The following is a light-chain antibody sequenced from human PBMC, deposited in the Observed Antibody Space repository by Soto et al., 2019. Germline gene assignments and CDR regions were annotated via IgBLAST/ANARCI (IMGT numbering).Light chain of an antibody. J-gene: IGKJ4*01. CDR2: GAS. CDR3: QQYNNWLALT. V-gene: IGKV3-15*01. Sequence: IVMTQSPATLSVSPGERATLSCRASQSIANILAWYQQKPGQAPRLLIYGASTRATGVPARFSGSGSGTEFTLTISSLQSEDFAVYYCQQYNNWLALTFGGGTKVDNK. CDR1: QSIANI.